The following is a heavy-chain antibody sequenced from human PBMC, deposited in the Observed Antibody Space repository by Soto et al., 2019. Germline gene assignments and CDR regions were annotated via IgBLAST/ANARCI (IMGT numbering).Heavy chain of an antibody. V-gene: IGHV5-51*01. Sequence: PGESLKISCKGSGYSFTSYWIGWVRQMPVKGLEWMGIIYPGDSDTRYSPSFQGQVTISADKSISTAYLQWSSLKASDTAMYYCASQSTQYSAPRGEGFWFDPWGQGTLVTVSS. CDR2: IYPGDSDT. J-gene: IGHJ5*02. D-gene: IGHD6-6*01. CDR1: GYSFTSYW. CDR3: ASQSTQYSAPRGEGFWFDP.